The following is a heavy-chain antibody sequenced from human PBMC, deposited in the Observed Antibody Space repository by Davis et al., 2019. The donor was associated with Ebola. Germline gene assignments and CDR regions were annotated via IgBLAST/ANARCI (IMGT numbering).Heavy chain of an antibody. V-gene: IGHV4-34*01. J-gene: IGHJ4*02. CDR2: INHSGST. CDR3: ARDSGWLQSTFDY. D-gene: IGHD5-24*01. Sequence: MPSETLSLTCAVYGGSFSGYYWSWIRQPPGKGLEWIGEINHSGSTNYNPSLKSRVTISVDKSKNQFSLKLSSVTAADTAVYYCARDSGWLQSTFDYWGQGTLVTVSS. CDR1: GGSFSGYY.